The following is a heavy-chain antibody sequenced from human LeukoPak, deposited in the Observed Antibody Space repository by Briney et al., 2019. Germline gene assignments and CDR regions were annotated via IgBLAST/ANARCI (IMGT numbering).Heavy chain of an antibody. CDR2: ISSSSSYI. Sequence: PGESLRLSCAASGFTFSSYSMNWVRQAPGKGLEWVSSISSSSSYIYYADSVKGRFTISRDNAKNSLYLQMNSLKASDTAMYYCARQGIAGDYWGQGTLVTVSS. CDR3: ARQGIAGDY. V-gene: IGHV3-21*04. CDR1: GFTFSSYS. J-gene: IGHJ4*02. D-gene: IGHD6-13*01.